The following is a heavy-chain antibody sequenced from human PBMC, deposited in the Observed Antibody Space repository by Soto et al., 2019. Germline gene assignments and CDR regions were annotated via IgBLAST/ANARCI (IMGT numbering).Heavy chain of an antibody. CDR1: GGTFSSYA. CDR3: AREAGRVVVAATPGPFDY. CDR2: IIPIFGTA. J-gene: IGHJ4*02. Sequence: QVQLVQSGAEVKKPGSSVKVSCKASGGTFSSYAISWVRQAPGQGLEWMGGIIPIFGTANYAQKFQGRVTITAGESTSTAYMELSSLRSEDTAVYYCAREAGRVVVAATPGPFDYWGQGTLVTVSS. V-gene: IGHV1-69*12. D-gene: IGHD2-15*01.